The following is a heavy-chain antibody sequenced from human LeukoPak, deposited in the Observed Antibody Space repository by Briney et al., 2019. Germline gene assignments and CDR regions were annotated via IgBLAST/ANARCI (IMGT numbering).Heavy chain of an antibody. J-gene: IGHJ4*02. D-gene: IGHD2-2*01. CDR3: ATPDEYCSSTSCPY. CDR1: GFTVSSNY. Sequence: GGSLRLSCAASGFTVSSNYMSWVRQAPGKGLEWVSAISGSGGSTYYADSVKGRFTISRDNSKNTLYLQMNSLRAEDTAVYYCATPDEYCSSTSCPYWGQGTLVTVSS. CDR2: ISGSGGST. V-gene: IGHV3-23*01.